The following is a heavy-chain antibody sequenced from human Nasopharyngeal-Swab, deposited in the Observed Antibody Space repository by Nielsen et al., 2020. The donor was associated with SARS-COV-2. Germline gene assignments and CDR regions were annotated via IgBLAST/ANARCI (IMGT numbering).Heavy chain of an antibody. Sequence: GESLKISCAASGFTFSSYSMNWVRQAPGKGLEWVSAISGSGGSTYYADSVKGRFTISRDNSKNTLYLQMNSLRAEDTAVYYCAKLSTTVVTPAFDYWGLGTLVTVSS. CDR2: ISGSGGST. D-gene: IGHD4-23*01. V-gene: IGHV3-23*01. CDR3: AKLSTTVVTPAFDY. CDR1: GFTFSSYS. J-gene: IGHJ4*02.